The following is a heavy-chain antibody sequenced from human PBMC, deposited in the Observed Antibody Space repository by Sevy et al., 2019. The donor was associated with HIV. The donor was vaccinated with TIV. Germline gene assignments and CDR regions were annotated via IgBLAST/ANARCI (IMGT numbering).Heavy chain of an antibody. CDR3: AKSPYFDFWSGHSTRGANFDY. CDR1: GFTFSSYA. V-gene: IGHV3-23*01. CDR2: ISGGGGST. Sequence: GGSLRLSCAASGFTFSSYAMSWVRQAPGKGLEWVSSISGGGGSTYYADSVKGRFTISRDKSKNTLYLQMNSLRAGDTAVYYCAKSPYFDFWSGHSTRGANFDYWGQGTLVTVSS. J-gene: IGHJ4*02. D-gene: IGHD3-3*01.